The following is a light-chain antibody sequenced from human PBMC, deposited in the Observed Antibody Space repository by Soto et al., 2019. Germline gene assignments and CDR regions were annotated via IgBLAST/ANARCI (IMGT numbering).Light chain of an antibody. J-gene: IGKJ1*01. Sequence: DIQMTQSPSSLSAFVGDSVTITCRASQGIRIDLGWSQQKPGKAPKRLIYGASSLQSGVPSRFSGRGSGTEFTLTISNLQPEDFATYYCLQHNSFPRTFGQGTKVDI. CDR1: QGIRID. CDR2: GAS. V-gene: IGKV1-17*02. CDR3: LQHNSFPRT.